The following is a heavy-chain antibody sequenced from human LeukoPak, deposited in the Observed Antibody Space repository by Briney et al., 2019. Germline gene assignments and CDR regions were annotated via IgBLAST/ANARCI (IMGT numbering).Heavy chain of an antibody. Sequence: SETPSLTCAVYGGSFSGYYWSWIRQPPGKGLEWIGEINHSGSTNYNPSLKSRVTISVDTSKNQFSLKLSSVTAADTAVYYCARGDIVVVPAANRLNWFDPWGQGTLVTVSS. CDR1: GGSFSGYY. V-gene: IGHV4-34*01. J-gene: IGHJ5*02. CDR2: INHSGST. CDR3: ARGDIVVVPAANRLNWFDP. D-gene: IGHD2-2*01.